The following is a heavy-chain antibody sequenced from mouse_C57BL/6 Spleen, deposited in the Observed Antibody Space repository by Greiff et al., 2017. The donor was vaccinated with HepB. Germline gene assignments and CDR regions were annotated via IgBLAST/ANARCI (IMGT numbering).Heavy chain of an antibody. CDR2: IHPNSGST. CDR3: ARSSSYGYFDV. D-gene: IGHD1-1*01. V-gene: IGHV1-64*01. J-gene: IGHJ1*03. CDR1: GYTFTSYW. Sequence: QVQLKQPGAELVKPGASVKLSCKASGYTFTSYWMHWVKQRPGQGLEWIGMIHPNSGSTNYNEKFKSKATLTVDKSSRTAYMQLSSLTAEDSAVYYCARSSSYGYFDVWGTGTTVTVSS.